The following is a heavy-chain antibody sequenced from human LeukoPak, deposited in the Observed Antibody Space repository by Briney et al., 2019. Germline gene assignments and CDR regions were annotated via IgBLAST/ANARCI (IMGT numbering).Heavy chain of an antibody. Sequence: PSQTLSLTCTVSGGSISSGSYYWSWIRQPAGKGLEWIGRIYTSGSTNYNPSLKSRVTISVDTSKNQFSLKLSSVTAADTAVYYCARSSGYYSEGLGAFDIWGQGTMVTVSS. D-gene: IGHD3-22*01. CDR3: ARSSGYYSEGLGAFDI. CDR2: IYTSGST. CDR1: GGSISSGSYY. V-gene: IGHV4-61*02. J-gene: IGHJ3*02.